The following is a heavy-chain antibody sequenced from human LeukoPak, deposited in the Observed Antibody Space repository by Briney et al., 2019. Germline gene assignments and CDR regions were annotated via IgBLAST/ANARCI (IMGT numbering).Heavy chain of an antibody. CDR3: AKFRYSSSWYPLFGGNDY. V-gene: IGHV3-23*01. CDR2: ISGSGGST. J-gene: IGHJ4*02. Sequence: GGSLRLSCAASGFTFSSYAMSWVRQAPGKGLEWVSAISGSGGSTYYADSVKGRFTISRDNSKNTLYLQMNSLRAEDTAVYYCAKFRYSSSWYPLFGGNDYWGQGTLVTVSS. D-gene: IGHD6-13*01. CDR1: GFTFSSYA.